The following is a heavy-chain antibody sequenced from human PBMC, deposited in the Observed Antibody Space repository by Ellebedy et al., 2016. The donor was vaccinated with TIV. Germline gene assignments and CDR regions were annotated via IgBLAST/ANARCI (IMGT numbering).Heavy chain of an antibody. D-gene: IGHD5-12*01. CDR1: GYTFTSYG. V-gene: IGHV1-18*04. Sequence: ASVKVSCKASGYTFTSYGISWVRQAPGQGLEWMGWISAYNGNTNYAQKLQGRVTMTTDTSTSTAYMELSSLRSEDTAVYYCARDRGYSGYDLFDYWGQGTLVTVSS. CDR2: ISAYNGNT. CDR3: ARDRGYSGYDLFDY. J-gene: IGHJ4*02.